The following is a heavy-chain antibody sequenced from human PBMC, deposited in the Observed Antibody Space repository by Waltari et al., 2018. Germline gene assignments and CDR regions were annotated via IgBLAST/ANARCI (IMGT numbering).Heavy chain of an antibody. Sequence: QVQLVQSGAEVKKPGSSVKVSCKASGGTFSSYAISWVRQAPGQGLEWMGGAIPIFGTAKYEQKFQGRGTITADESTSTAYMELSSLRSEDTAVYYCARDPQTDYGAKGRLGYFDLWGRGTLVTVSS. V-gene: IGHV1-69*13. CDR3: ARDPQTDYGAKGRLGYFDL. CDR1: GGTFSSYA. D-gene: IGHD3-10*01. J-gene: IGHJ2*01. CDR2: AIPIFGTA.